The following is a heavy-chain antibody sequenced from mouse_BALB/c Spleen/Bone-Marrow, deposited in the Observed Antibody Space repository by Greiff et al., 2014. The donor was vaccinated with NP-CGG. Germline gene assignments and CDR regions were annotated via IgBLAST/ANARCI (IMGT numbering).Heavy chain of an antibody. V-gene: IGHV5-9-3*01. CDR3: ARGDWDEAMDY. J-gene: IGHJ4*01. CDR2: INSGGSYT. D-gene: IGHD4-1*01. Sequence: EVQRVESGGGLVKPGGSLKLSRAASGFTFSSYAMSWVRQTPEKRLEWVATINSGGSYTYYPDSVKGRFTISRDNAKNTLYLQMSSLRSEDTAMYYCARGDWDEAMDYWGQGTSVTVST. CDR1: GFTFSSYA.